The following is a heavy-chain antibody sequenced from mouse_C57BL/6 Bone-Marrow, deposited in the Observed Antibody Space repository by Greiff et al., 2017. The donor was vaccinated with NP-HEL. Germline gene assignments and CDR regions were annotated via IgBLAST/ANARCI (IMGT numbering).Heavy chain of an antibody. CDR1: GYTFTSYW. D-gene: IGHD1-1*01. J-gene: IGHJ1*03. V-gene: IGHV1-50*01. CDR2: IDPSDSYT. Sequence: QVQLQQPGAELVKPGASVKLSCKASGYTFTSYWMQWVKQRPGQGLEWIGEIDPSDSYTNYNQKFKGKATLTVDTSSSTAYMQLSSLTSEDSAVYYCARGINYGSSYWYFDVWGTGTTVTVSS. CDR3: ARGINYGSSYWYFDV.